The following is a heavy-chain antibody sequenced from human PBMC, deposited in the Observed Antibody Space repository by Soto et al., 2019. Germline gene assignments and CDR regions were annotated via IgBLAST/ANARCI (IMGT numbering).Heavy chain of an antibody. J-gene: IGHJ5*02. D-gene: IGHD3-22*01. CDR3: AKDLPFYYYDSSGYSNWFDP. CDR2: ISYDGSNK. Sequence: LRLSCAASGFTFSSYGMHWVRQAPVNVLEWVAVISYDGSNKYYADSVKGRFTISRDNSKNTLYLQVNSLRAEDTAVYYCAKDLPFYYYDSSGYSNWFDPWGQGTLVTVSS. V-gene: IGHV3-30*18. CDR1: GFTFSSYG.